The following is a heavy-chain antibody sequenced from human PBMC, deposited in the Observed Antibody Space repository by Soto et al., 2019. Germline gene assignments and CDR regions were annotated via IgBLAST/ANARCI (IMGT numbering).Heavy chain of an antibody. V-gene: IGHV4-59*01. CDR3: ARGGGIAARPPRENWFDP. CDR2: IYYSGST. D-gene: IGHD6-6*01. Sequence: KTSETLSLTXTVSGGSISSYYWSWIRQPPGKGLEWIGYIYYSGSTNYNPSLKSRVTISVDTSKNQFSLKLSSVTAADTAVYYCARGGGIAARPPRENWFDPWGQGTLVTVSS. CDR1: GGSISSYY. J-gene: IGHJ5*02.